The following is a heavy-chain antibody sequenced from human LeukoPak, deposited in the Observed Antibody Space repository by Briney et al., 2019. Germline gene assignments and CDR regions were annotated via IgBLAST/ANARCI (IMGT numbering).Heavy chain of an antibody. Sequence: ASVKVSCKASGYTFTSYYMHWVRQAPGQGLEWMGWISTYNGNTNYAQKLQGRVTMTTDTSTSTAYMELRSLRSDDTAVYYCARDHYYYMDVWGKGTTVTISS. CDR2: ISTYNGNT. CDR1: GYTFTSYY. CDR3: ARDHYYYMDV. V-gene: IGHV1-18*04. J-gene: IGHJ6*03.